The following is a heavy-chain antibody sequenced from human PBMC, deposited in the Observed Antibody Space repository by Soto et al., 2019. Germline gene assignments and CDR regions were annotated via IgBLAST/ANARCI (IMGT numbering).Heavy chain of an antibody. V-gene: IGHV3-23*01. CDR3: AKDYDSSGYYYDYFDY. J-gene: IGHJ4*02. CDR2: ISGSGGST. CDR1: GFTFSSYA. Sequence: GGSLRLSCAASGFTFSSYAMSWVRQAPGKGLEWVSAISGSGGSTYYADSVKGRFTISRDNSKNTLYLQMSSLRAEDTAVYYCAKDYDSSGYYYDYFDYWGQGTLVTVSS. D-gene: IGHD3-22*01.